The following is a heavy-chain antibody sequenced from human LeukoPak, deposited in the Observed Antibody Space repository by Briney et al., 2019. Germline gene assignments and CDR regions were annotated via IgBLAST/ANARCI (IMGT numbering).Heavy chain of an antibody. CDR1: GYTFTSYY. J-gene: IGHJ4*02. Sequence: ASVKVSCEASGYTFTSYYMHWVRQAPGQGLEWMGIINPSGGSTSYAQKFQGRVTMTRDMSTSTVYMELSSLRSEDTAVYYCARYYYDSSGYYSFDYWGQGTLVTVSS. CDR2: INPSGGST. CDR3: ARYYYDSSGYYSFDY. V-gene: IGHV1-46*01. D-gene: IGHD3-22*01.